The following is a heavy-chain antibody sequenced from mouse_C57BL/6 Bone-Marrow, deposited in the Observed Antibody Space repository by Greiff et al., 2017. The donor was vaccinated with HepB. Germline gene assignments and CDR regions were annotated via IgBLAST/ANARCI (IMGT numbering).Heavy chain of an antibody. CDR1: GYTFTSYW. Sequence: QVQLQQPGAELVRPGTSAKLSCKASGYTFTSYWMHWVKQRPGQGLEWIGVIDPSDSYTNYNHKFKGKATLTVDTSSSTAYMQLSSLTSEDSAVYYCARANWAFAYWGQGTLVTVSA. J-gene: IGHJ3*01. D-gene: IGHD4-1*01. CDR3: ARANWAFAY. V-gene: IGHV1-59*01. CDR2: IDPSDSYT.